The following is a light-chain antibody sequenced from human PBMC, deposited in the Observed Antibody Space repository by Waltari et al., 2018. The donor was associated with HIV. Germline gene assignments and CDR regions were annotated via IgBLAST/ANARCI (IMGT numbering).Light chain of an antibody. CDR1: ALPKKF. CDR2: DDT. J-gene: IGLJ3*02. V-gene: IGLV3-10*01. Sequence: SYELTQPPSVSVSTGQTARITCSGAALPKKFADWYQQRCGQAPVLVIYDDTKRPSGILERFSGSSSGTIATLTISGAQVEDEADYYCYSTDSSVDHRGVFGGGTKVTVL. CDR3: YSTDSSVDHRGV.